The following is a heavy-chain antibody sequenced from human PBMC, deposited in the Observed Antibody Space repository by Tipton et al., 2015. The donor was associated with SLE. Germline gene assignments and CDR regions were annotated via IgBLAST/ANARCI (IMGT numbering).Heavy chain of an antibody. D-gene: IGHD4-17*01. Sequence: GLVKPSETLSLTCTVSGGSISPHYWTWIRQPPGRGLEWIGYIYYSGSTNYNPSLKSRVTISVDTSKNQFSLKLSSVTAADTAVYYCAAGRDYGDYGAFDIWGQGTMVTVSS. CDR1: GGSISPHY. V-gene: IGHV4-59*11. CDR2: IYYSGST. J-gene: IGHJ3*02. CDR3: AAGRDYGDYGAFDI.